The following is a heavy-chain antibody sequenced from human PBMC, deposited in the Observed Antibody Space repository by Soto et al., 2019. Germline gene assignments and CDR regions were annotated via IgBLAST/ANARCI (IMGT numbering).Heavy chain of an antibody. J-gene: IGHJ6*03. CDR2: IYYSGST. Sequence: SETLSLTCTVSGGSISSYYWSWIRQPPGKGLEWIGYIYYSGSTNYNPSLKSRVTISVDTSKNQFSLKLSSVTAADTAVYYCARAKKDFGVVNPYYYMDVWGKGTTVTVSS. CDR3: ARAKKDFGVVNPYYYMDV. D-gene: IGHD3-3*01. CDR1: GGSISSYY. V-gene: IGHV4-59*01.